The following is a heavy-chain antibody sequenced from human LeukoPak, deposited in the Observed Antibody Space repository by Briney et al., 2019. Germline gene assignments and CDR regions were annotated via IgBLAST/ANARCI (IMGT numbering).Heavy chain of an antibody. J-gene: IGHJ6*02. CDR3: ARDPYSGDYYYYYGMDV. CDR2: IYSGGST. D-gene: IGHD1-26*01. Sequence: GGSLRLSCAASGFTVSSNYMSWVRQAPGKGLEWVSVIYSGGSTYYVDSVKGRFTISRDNSKNALYLQMNSLRAEDTAVYYCARDPYSGDYYYYYGMDVWGQGTTATVSS. CDR1: GFTVSSNY. V-gene: IGHV3-53*01.